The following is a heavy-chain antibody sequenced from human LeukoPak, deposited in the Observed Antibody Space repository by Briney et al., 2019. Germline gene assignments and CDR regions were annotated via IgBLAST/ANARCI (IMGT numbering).Heavy chain of an antibody. J-gene: IGHJ5*02. CDR1: GFTFSSYS. D-gene: IGHD3-9*01. Sequence: GGSLRLSCAASGFTFSSYSMNWVRRAPGKGLEWVSSISSSSSYIYYADSVKGRFTISRDNAKNSLYLQMNSLRAEDTAVYYCARDGPSYYDILTGYYPSNWFDPWGQGTLVTVSS. CDR2: ISSSSSYI. V-gene: IGHV3-21*01. CDR3: ARDGPSYYDILTGYYPSNWFDP.